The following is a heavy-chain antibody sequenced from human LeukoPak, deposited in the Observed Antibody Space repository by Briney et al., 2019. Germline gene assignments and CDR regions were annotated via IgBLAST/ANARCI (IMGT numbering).Heavy chain of an antibody. J-gene: IGHJ3*02. CDR2: IYPGDSDT. CDR3: ATTYHLVTPNAFDI. CDR1: GYSFTSYW. Sequence: GESLKISCKGSGYSFTSYWIGWVRQMPGKGLEWMGIIYPGDSDTRYSPSFQGQVTISADTSISTAYLQWGSLKASDTAIYYCATTYHLVTPNAFDIWGQGTMVTVSS. D-gene: IGHD4-11*01. V-gene: IGHV5-51*01.